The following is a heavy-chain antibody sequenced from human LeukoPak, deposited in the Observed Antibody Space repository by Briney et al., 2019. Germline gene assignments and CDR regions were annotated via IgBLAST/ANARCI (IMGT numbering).Heavy chain of an antibody. Sequence: SETVSLTCAVYGGSFRGYYWRWIRQPPGKGWEGIGEINHSGSTNYHPSLKSRVTISVDTSKNQFSLKLSSVTAADTAVYYCSYSGSYYPDYWGQGTLVTVSS. CDR1: GGSFRGYY. D-gene: IGHD3-10*01. CDR3: SYSGSYYPDY. CDR2: INHSGST. V-gene: IGHV4-34*01. J-gene: IGHJ4*02.